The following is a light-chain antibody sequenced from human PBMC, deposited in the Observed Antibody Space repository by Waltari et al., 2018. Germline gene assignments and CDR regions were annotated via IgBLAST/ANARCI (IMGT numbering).Light chain of an antibody. V-gene: IGKV1-17*03. Sequence: FRASQGVSYRLSWFQQKPGKVPKRLVFSASSLQSGVPPRFSGSGSGTEFTLTISSLQPEDFATYYCLQYHTYPCTFGQGTKLE. J-gene: IGKJ2*02. CDR1: QGVSYR. CDR3: LQYHTYPCT. CDR2: SAS.